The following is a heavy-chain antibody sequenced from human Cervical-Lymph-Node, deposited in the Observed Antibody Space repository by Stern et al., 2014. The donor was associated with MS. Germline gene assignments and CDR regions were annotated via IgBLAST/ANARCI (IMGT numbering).Heavy chain of an antibody. D-gene: IGHD5-24*01. CDR3: ARDVGDGYFDY. CDR2: IGTAGDT. CDR1: GFTFSSYD. V-gene: IGHV3-13*01. Sequence: EEQLVESGGGLVQPGGSLRLSCAASGFTFSSYDMHWVRQATGKGLERVSAIGTAGDTYYPGSVKGRCTISRENAKNSLYLQMNSLRAGDTAVYYCARDVGDGYFDYWGQGTLVTVSS. J-gene: IGHJ4*02.